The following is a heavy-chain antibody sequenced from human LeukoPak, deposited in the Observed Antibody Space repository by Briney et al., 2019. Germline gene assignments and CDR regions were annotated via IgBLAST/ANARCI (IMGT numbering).Heavy chain of an antibody. CDR2: VYQSGTT. CDR3: ARVLVHHAFDI. CDR1: GGSVNSDGYS. Sequence: SQTLSLACTVSGGSVNSDGYSWTWIRQAPGKRLEWIGYVYQSGTTYYNPSLKSRVTISKDRSKNQFSLNLSSVSAADTALYYCARVLVHHAFDIWGQGTLVTVSS. J-gene: IGHJ3*02. V-gene: IGHV4-30-2*01. D-gene: IGHD1-26*01.